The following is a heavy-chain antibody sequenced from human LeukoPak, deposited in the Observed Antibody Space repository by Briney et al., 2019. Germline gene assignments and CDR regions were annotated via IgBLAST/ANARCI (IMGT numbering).Heavy chain of an antibody. CDR3: ARDEDYYDSSGYSDAFDI. J-gene: IGHJ3*02. CDR2: IIPIFGTA. V-gene: IGHV1-69*05. CDR1: GGTFSSYA. Sequence: ASVKVSCKASGGTFSSYAISWVRQAPGQGLEWMGRIIPIFGTANYAQKFQGRVTITTDESTSTAYMELSSLRSEDTAVYYCARDEDYYDSSGYSDAFDIWGQGTMVTVSS. D-gene: IGHD3-22*01.